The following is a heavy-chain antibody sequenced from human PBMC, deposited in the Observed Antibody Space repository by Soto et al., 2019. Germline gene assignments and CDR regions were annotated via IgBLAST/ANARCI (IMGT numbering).Heavy chain of an antibody. V-gene: IGHV5-10-1*01. Sequence: PGESLKISCKGSGYSFTSYWISWVRQMPGKGLEWMGRIDPSDSYTNYSPSFQGHVTISADKSISTAYLQWSSLKASDTAMYYCARGGSKGAGHQYYYYYGMDVWGQGTTVTVAS. J-gene: IGHJ6*02. CDR3: ARGGSKGAGHQYYYYYGMDV. CDR1: GYSFTSYW. D-gene: IGHD3-10*01. CDR2: IDPSDSYT.